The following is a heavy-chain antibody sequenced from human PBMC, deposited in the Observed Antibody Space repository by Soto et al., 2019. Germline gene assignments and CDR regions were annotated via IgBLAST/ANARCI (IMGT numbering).Heavy chain of an antibody. Sequence: ASVKVSCKASGYIFTAYSMHWVRQAPGQGLEWMGVVNPSGGSTNYAQKFQGRITMTRDTSTSTVYMDLSSLTSEDTAVYYCAREENGTDGICYSEYCWRWRQGTLVTVSS. CDR1: GYIFTAYS. CDR2: VNPSGGST. J-gene: IGHJ1*01. CDR3: AREENGTDGICYSEYCWR. V-gene: IGHV1-46*01. D-gene: IGHD2-15*01.